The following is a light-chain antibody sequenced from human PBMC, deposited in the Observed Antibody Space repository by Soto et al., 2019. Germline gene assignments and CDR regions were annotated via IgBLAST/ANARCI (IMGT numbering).Light chain of an antibody. CDR1: QGIRND. J-gene: IGKJ4*01. Sequence: AIQMTQSPSSLSASVGDRVTITCRASQGIRNDLGWYQQKPGKAPKLLIYAAYSLQSGVPSSFSGSGSGTNFTLTISRLQPEDFATYYCLQDYNCPLTFGGGNKLEIK. V-gene: IGKV1-6*01. CDR2: AAY. CDR3: LQDYNCPLT.